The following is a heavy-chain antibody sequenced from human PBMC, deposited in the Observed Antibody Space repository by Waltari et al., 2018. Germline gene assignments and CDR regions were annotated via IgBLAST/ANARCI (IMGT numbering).Heavy chain of an antibody. Sequence: QVQLQQWGAGLLKPSETLSLTCAVYGGSFSAYYWSWIRQPPGTGLGWIGEINHSGSTNYNPSLKSRVTISVDTSKNQFSLKLSSVTAADTAVYYCARGRAGELVRDGDYDQTPFDYWGQGTLVTVSS. CDR3: ARGRAGELVRDGDYDQTPFDY. J-gene: IGHJ4*02. V-gene: IGHV4-34*01. CDR2: INHSGST. D-gene: IGHD4-17*01. CDR1: GGSFSAYY.